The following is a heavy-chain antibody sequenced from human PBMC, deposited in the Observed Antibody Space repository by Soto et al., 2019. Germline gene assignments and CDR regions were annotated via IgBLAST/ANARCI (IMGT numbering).Heavy chain of an antibody. CDR1: GFTFSSYS. CDR2: ISSSSSYI. V-gene: IGHV3-21*01. D-gene: IGHD4-17*01. J-gene: IGHJ3*02. Sequence: EVQLVESGGGLVKPGGSLRLSCAASGFTFSSYSMNWVRQAPGKGLEWVSSISSSSSYIYYADSVKGRFTISRDNAKNSLYLQMNSLRAEDTAVYYCARVRGIYMTTVTSPHAFDIWGQGTMVTVSS. CDR3: ARVRGIYMTTVTSPHAFDI.